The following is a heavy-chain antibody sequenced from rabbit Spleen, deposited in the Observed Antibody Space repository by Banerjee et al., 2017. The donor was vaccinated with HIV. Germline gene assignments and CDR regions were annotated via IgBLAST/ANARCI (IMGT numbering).Heavy chain of an antibody. CDR3: AREGGIVVAGAFNL. V-gene: IGHV1S40*01. CDR2: IEAGGAGSI. Sequence: QSLEESGGDLVKPEGSLTLTCKASGFSFSSGYYMSWVRQAPGKGLEWIACIEAGGAGSIYYANWAKGRFTISKTSSTTVTLQVTSLTVADTATYFCAREGGIVVAGAFNLWGQGTLVTVS. D-gene: IGHD4-1*01. CDR1: GFSFSSGYY. J-gene: IGHJ4*01.